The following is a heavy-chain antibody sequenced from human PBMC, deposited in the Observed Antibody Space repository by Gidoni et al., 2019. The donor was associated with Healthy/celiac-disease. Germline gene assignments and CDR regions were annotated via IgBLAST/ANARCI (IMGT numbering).Heavy chain of an antibody. J-gene: IGHJ4*02. CDR3: AKDRNFDY. Sequence: RFTISRDNSKNTLYLQMNSMRAADTAVYYCAKDRNFDYWGQGTLVTVSS. V-gene: IGHV3-23*01.